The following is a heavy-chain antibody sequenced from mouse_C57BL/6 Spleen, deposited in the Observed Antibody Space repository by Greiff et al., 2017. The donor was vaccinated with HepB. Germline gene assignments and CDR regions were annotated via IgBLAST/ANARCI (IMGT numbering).Heavy chain of an antibody. Sequence: VKVVESGAELARPGASVKLSCKASGYTFTSYGISWVKQRTGQGLEWIGEIYPRSGNTYYNEKFKGKATLTADKSSSTAYMELRSLTSEDSAVYFCARGGPGNAMDYWGQGTSVTVSS. CDR2: IYPRSGNT. V-gene: IGHV1-81*01. CDR1: GYTFTSYG. J-gene: IGHJ4*01. CDR3: ARGGPGNAMDY.